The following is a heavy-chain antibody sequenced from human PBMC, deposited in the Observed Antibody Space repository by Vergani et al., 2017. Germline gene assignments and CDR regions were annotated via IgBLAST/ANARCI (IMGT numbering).Heavy chain of an antibody. Sequence: EVQLLESGGGLVQPGGSLRLSCAASGFTFSSYAMSWVRQAPGKGLEWVSAISGSGGSTYYADSVKGRFTISRDNSKNTLYLQMNSLRAEDTAVYYCAKGSVKYQRLVWGPPGYYYYMDVWGKXP. CDR1: GFTFSSYA. CDR3: AKGSVKYQRLVWGPPGYYYYMDV. D-gene: IGHD2-2*01. V-gene: IGHV3-23*01. CDR2: ISGSGGST. J-gene: IGHJ6*03.